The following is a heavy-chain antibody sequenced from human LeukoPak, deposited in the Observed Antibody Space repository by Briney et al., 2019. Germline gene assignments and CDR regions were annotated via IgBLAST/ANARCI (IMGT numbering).Heavy chain of an antibody. CDR1: GYSISSGYY. CDR3: ARDHSSSSEDY. J-gene: IGHJ4*02. Sequence: PSETLSLTCTVSGYSISSGYYWAWIRQPPGKGLEWIGSTFHTGSTYHNPSLKSRVTISVDTSKNQFSLKLNSVTAADTAVYYCARDHSSSSEDYWGQGTLVTVSS. V-gene: IGHV4-38-2*02. D-gene: IGHD6-13*01. CDR2: TFHTGST.